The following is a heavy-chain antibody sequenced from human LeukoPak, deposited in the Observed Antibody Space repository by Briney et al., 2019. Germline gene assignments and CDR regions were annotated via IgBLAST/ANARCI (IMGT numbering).Heavy chain of an antibody. J-gene: IGHJ4*02. D-gene: IGHD3-10*01. V-gene: IGHV3-53*01. CDR2: IYSGGST. CDR1: GFTVSSNY. CDR3: AREGIWFGEQLIDY. Sequence: GGSLRLSCAASGFTVSSNYMSWVRQAPGKGLEWVSVIYSGGSTYYADSVKGRFTISRDNSKNTLYLQMNSLRAEDTAVYYCAREGIWFGEQLIDYWGQGTLVTVSS.